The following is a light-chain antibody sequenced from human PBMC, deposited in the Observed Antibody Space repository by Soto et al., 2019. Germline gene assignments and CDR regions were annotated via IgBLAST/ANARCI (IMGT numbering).Light chain of an antibody. CDR3: QQYGNSTIT. Sequence: ETVLTQSPGTLSVSPGERATLSCRASQSVRSRYLAWYQQKPGQAPRLLISGASSRATGIPDRFSGSGSGTDFTLTVSRLETEDFALYYCQQYGNSTITFGQGTRLEIK. V-gene: IGKV3-20*01. CDR1: QSVRSRY. J-gene: IGKJ5*01. CDR2: GAS.